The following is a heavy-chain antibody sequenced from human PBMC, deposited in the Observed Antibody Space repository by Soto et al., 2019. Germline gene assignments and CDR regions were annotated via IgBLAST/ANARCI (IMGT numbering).Heavy chain of an antibody. CDR3: TVDRDPYYYDSSGYYYPFDY. CDR2: IRSKAYGGTT. J-gene: IGHJ4*02. V-gene: IGHV3-49*03. Sequence: GGSLRLSCTASGFTFGDYAMSWFRQAPGKGLEWVGFIRSKAYGGTTEYAASVKGRFTISRDDSKSIAYLQMNSLKTEDTAVYYCTVDRDPYYYDSSGYYYPFDYWGQGTLVTVSS. CDR1: GFTFGDYA. D-gene: IGHD3-22*01.